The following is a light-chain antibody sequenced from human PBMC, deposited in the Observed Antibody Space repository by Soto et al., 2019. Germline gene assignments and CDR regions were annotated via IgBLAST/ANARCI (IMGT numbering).Light chain of an antibody. CDR1: QGIRHY. Sequence: DIQMAQSPSSLSASVGDRVTITCRASQGIRHYLAWYQQKPGKVPKLLIYEASNLQSGVPSRFRGGGSGTEFTLTISSLQPDDFATYYCQQYNSYSITFGQGTRLEIK. CDR3: QQYNSYSIT. J-gene: IGKJ5*01. CDR2: EAS. V-gene: IGKV1-27*01.